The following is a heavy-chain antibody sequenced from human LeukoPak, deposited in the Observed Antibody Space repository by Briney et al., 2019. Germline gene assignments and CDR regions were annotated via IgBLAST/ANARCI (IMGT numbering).Heavy chain of an antibody. V-gene: IGHV1-69*13. CDR2: IIPIFGTA. Sequence: GASVKVSCKASGGTFSSYAISWVRQAPGQGLEWMGGIIPIFGTANYAQKFQGRVTITADESTSIAYMELSSLRSEDTAVYYCARSTTGRVLRFLEWLRGGWFDPWGQGTLVTVSS. J-gene: IGHJ5*02. D-gene: IGHD3-3*01. CDR1: GGTFSSYA. CDR3: ARSTTGRVLRFLEWLRGGWFDP.